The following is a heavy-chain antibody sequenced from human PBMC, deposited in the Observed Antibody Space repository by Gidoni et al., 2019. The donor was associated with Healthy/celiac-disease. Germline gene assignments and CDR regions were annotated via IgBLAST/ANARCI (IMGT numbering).Heavy chain of an antibody. CDR1: GCSLSSSCYY. CDR2: IYYRGSN. J-gene: IGHJ2*01. CDR3: ARRCYDFWSGYDNWYFDL. Sequence: QLRLHESGPGLVKPSETLSLTCTVSGCSLSSSCYYWGWIRQPPGQGLEWIGSIYYRGSNYYNPFLKGRVTISVDTSKNQFSLKLSSVAAADTAVYYWARRCYDFWSGYDNWYFDLWGRGTLVTVSS. D-gene: IGHD3-3*01. V-gene: IGHV4-39*01.